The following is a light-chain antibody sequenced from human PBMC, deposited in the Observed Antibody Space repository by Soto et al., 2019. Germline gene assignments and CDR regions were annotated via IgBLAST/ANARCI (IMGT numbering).Light chain of an antibody. CDR2: GAS. V-gene: IGKV3-20*01. CDR1: QSVSNNY. J-gene: IGKJ1*01. CDR3: HQYNHWLTWT. Sequence: EIVLTQSPGTLSLSPGERATLSCRASQSVSNNYLAWCQQKPGQAPRLLIYGASNRATGIPDRFSGSGSGTDFTLTISSLQSEDFAVYYCHQYNHWLTWTFGQGTKVDIK.